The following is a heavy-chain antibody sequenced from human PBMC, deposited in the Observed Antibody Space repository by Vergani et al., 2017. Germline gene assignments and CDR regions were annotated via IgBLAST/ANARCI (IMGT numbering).Heavy chain of an antibody. CDR3: ASPIQDGYNRPSDAFDM. J-gene: IGHJ3*02. CDR1: GGSISSSSYY. CDR2: IYYSGST. D-gene: IGHD5-24*01. Sequence: QLQLQESGPGLVKPSETLSLTCTVSGGSISSSSYYWGWIRQPPGKGLEWIGSIYYSGSTYYNPSLKSRVTISVDTSKNQFSLKLSSVTAADTAVYYCASPIQDGYNRPSDAFDMWGEGTMVTVSS. V-gene: IGHV4-39*07.